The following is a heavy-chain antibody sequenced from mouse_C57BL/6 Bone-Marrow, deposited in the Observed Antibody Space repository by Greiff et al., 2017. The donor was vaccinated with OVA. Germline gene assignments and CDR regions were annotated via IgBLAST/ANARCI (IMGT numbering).Heavy chain of an antibody. CDR2: IDPENGDT. Sequence: VQLKESGAELVRPGDSVKLSCTASGFNIKDDYMHWVKQRPEQGLEWIGWIDPENGDTEYASKFQGKATITADTSSNTAYLQLSSLTSEDTAVYYCTITTVVARGLDYWGQGTTLTVSS. CDR1: GFNIKDDY. D-gene: IGHD1-1*01. CDR3: TITTVVARGLDY. V-gene: IGHV14-4*01. J-gene: IGHJ2*01.